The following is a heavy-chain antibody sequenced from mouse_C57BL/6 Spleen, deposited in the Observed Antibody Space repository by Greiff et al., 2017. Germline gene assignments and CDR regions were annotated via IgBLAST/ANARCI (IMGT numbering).Heavy chain of an antibody. V-gene: IGHV6-3*01. D-gene: IGHD1-1*01. CDR2: IRLKSDNYAT. CDR3: SFTTVVENYSMDY. J-gene: IGHJ4*01. CDR1: GFTFSNYW. Sequence: EVKLVESGGGLVQPGGSMKLSCVASGFTFSNYWMNWVRQSPEKGLEWVAQIRLKSDNYATHYEGSVKGRFTISRDDSKSSVYLQIHNLRAEDTGIYYCSFTTVVENYSMDYWGQGTSVTVSS.